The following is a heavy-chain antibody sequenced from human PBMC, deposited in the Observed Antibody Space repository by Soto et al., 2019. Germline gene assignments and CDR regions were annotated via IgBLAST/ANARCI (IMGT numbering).Heavy chain of an antibody. CDR3: RHVPAAGYYYGRAV. CDR2: IIPIFGTP. CDR1: GGTFSSYA. Sequence: QVQLVQSGAEVKRPGSSVKVSCKASGGTFSSYAISWVRQAPGQGLEWMGGIIPIFGTPNYAQKIQGRVTITADESTSTADMELSSLRSEETAVYCARHVPAAGYYYGRAVWGQGTTVTVSS. J-gene: IGHJ6*02. V-gene: IGHV1-69*12. D-gene: IGHD2-2*01.